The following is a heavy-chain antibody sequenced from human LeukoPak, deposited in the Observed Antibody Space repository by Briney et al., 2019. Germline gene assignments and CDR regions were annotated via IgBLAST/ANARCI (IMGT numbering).Heavy chain of an antibody. J-gene: IGHJ4*02. CDR1: GFIFSDYG. CDR2: IRNDKSDR. V-gene: IGHV3-30*02. CDR3: AIYDSRGDFDY. D-gene: IGHD3-22*01. Sequence: PGGSLRLSCAASGFIFSDYGMHWVRQAPGKGLEWVAFIRNDKSDRDYGDSVKGRFSISRDNSKNTLYLQMNSLRPEDSGVYYCAIYDSRGDFDYWGQGTQVTVSA.